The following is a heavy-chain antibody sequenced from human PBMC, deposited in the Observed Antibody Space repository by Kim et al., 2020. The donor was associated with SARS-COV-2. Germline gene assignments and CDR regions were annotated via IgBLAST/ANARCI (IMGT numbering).Heavy chain of an antibody. J-gene: IGHJ3*02. V-gene: IGHV1-24*01. CDR3: ATVKLGIPTLGAFDI. CDR1: GYTLTELS. CDR2: FDPEDGET. Sequence: ASVKVSCKVSGYTLTELSMHWVRQAPGKGLEWMGGFDPEDGETIYAQKIKGRVTMTEATSTDTAYMELSSLRSEDTAVYYCATVKLGIPTLGAFDIWGQGTMVTVSS. D-gene: IGHD7-27*01.